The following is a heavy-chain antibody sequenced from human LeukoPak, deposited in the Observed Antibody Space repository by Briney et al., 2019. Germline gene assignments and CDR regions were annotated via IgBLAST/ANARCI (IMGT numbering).Heavy chain of an antibody. CDR2: INPNSGET. CDR3: ARVLFNSGYDS. CDR1: GFTFTGAY. Sequence: ASVKVSCKASGFTFTGAYMHWVRQAPGQGLEWMGWINPNSGETRYEQKFQGRVTMTRDTSIDTVHMELGSLTSDDTAVCYCARVLFNSGYDSWGQGTLVTVSS. J-gene: IGHJ5*01. D-gene: IGHD3-9*01. V-gene: IGHV1-2*02.